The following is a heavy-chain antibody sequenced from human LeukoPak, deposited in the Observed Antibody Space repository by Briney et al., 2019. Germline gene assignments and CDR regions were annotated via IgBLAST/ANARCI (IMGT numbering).Heavy chain of an antibody. CDR2: ISAYNAYT. Sequence: RASVKVSCKASGYTFTSYGISWVRQAPGQGLEWVGWISAYNAYTNYTQKLQGRVTMTTDTSTSTAYMELRSLRSDDTAVYYCAREKRLGELSLYPDDGLDYWGQGTLVTVSS. CDR1: GYTFTSYG. CDR3: AREKRLGELSLYPDDGLDY. J-gene: IGHJ4*02. D-gene: IGHD3-16*02. V-gene: IGHV1-18*01.